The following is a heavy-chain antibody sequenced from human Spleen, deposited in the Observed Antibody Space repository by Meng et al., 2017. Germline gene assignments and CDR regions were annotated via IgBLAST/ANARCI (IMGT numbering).Heavy chain of an antibody. J-gene: IGHJ4*02. CDR1: GYTFTGYF. V-gene: IGHV1-2*02. Sequence: ASVKVSCKASGYTFTGYFLHWVRQAPGQGLEWMGWINPSSGDAHYAQKFQGRVTMTRDTSISTAYMELSSLRSDDTAVYYCARRLTDSGFDYWGQGTLVTVSS. CDR3: ARRLTDSGFDY. D-gene: IGHD3-9*01. CDR2: INPSSGDA.